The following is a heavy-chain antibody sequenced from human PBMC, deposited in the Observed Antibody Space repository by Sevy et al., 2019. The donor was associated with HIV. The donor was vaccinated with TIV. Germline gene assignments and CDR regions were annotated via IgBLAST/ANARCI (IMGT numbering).Heavy chain of an antibody. Sequence: GGSLRLSCAASGFTFSSYWMSWVRQAPAKGLEWVANIKQDGSEKYYVDSVKGRFTISRDNAKNSLYLQMNSLRAEDTAVYYCARDHSSTSLWTGITGTFTDYWGQGTLVTVSS. D-gene: IGHD1-7*01. V-gene: IGHV3-7*01. CDR1: GFTFSSYW. CDR2: IKQDGSEK. CDR3: ARDHSSTSLWTGITGTFTDY. J-gene: IGHJ4*02.